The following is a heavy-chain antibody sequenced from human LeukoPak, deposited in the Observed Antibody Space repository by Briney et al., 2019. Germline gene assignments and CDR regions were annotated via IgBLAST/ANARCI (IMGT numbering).Heavy chain of an antibody. D-gene: IGHD3-22*01. CDR1: GYTFTSYA. J-gene: IGHJ4*02. CDR2: INTGNGDT. CDR3: ARDRTSYYDSRGYTFDY. V-gene: IGHV1-3*04. Sequence: ASVKVSCKASGYTFTSYAMDWVRQAPGQRLEWMGWINTGNGDTRYSQKFQGRVTITRDTSASTAYMELSSLRSEDTAVYYCARDRTSYYDSRGYTFDYWGQGTLVIVSS.